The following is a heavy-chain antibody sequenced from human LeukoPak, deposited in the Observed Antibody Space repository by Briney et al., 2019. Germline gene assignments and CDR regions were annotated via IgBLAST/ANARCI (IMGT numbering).Heavy chain of an antibody. CDR2: INPSGGST. V-gene: IGHV1-46*01. J-gene: IGHJ4*02. CDR3: ARSPTTETYYYDSSGYYPDY. D-gene: IGHD3-22*01. CDR1: GYTFTSYY. Sequence: ASVKVSCKASGYTFTSYYMHWVRQAPGQGLEWMGIINPSGGSTSYAQKFQGRVTMTRDTSTSTVYMELSSLRSEDTAVYYCARSPTTETYYYDSSGYYPDYWGQGTLVTVSS.